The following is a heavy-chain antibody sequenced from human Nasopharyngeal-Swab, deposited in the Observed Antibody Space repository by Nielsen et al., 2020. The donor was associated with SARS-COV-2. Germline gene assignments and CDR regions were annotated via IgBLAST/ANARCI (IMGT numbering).Heavy chain of an antibody. D-gene: IGHD3-3*01. Sequence: GGSLRLSCAASGFTFSNYNMNWVRQAPGKGLEWVSSISSSSTYIYYADSVKGRFTISRDNTKNSLSLQMNSLGVDDTAVYFCARDGLDYDFWSAYFMDVWGQGTTVIVSS. J-gene: IGHJ6*02. V-gene: IGHV3-21*01. CDR1: GFTFSNYN. CDR2: ISSSSTYI. CDR3: ARDGLDYDFWSAYFMDV.